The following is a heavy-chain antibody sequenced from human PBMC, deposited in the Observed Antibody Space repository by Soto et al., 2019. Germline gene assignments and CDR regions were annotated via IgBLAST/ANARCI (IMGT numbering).Heavy chain of an antibody. CDR1: GFTFSSYG. CDR3: ARAALYGYDY. CDR2: IGSGSSSI. D-gene: IGHD4-17*01. V-gene: IGHV3-48*02. Sequence: EVQLVESGGGLVQPGGSLRLSCAGSGFTFSSYGMNWVRQAPGKGLVWVSYIGSGSSSIYYADSVKGRFTSSRDNARSSLYLQMNSLRDDDTAMYYCARAALYGYDYWGQGTLVAVSS. J-gene: IGHJ4*02.